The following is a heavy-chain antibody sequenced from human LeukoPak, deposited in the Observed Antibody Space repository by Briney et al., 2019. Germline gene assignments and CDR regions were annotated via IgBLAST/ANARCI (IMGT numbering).Heavy chain of an antibody. D-gene: IGHD1-26*01. CDR3: ARAYLVGATTFDY. J-gene: IGHJ4*02. CDR2: ISSSGSTI. V-gene: IGHV3-48*03. Sequence: PGGSLRLSCAASGFTFSSYEMNWVRQAPGKGLEWVSYISSSGSTIYYADSVKGRFTISRDNAKNSLYLQMNSLRPEDTAVYYCARAYLVGATTFDYWGQGTLVTVSS. CDR1: GFTFSSYE.